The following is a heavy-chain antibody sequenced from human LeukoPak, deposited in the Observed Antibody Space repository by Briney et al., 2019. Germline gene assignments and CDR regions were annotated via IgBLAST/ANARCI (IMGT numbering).Heavy chain of an antibody. D-gene: IGHD3-10*01. V-gene: IGHV4-30-4*01. Sequence: SQTLSLTCTVSGGSISSGDYYWSWIRQPPGKGLEWIGYICYSGSTYYNPSLKSRVTISVDTSKNQFSLKLGSVTAADTAVYYCARAAGDYYGSGSYHFDYWGQGTLVTVSS. CDR3: ARAAGDYYGSGSYHFDY. CDR1: GGSISSGDYY. J-gene: IGHJ4*02. CDR2: ICYSGST.